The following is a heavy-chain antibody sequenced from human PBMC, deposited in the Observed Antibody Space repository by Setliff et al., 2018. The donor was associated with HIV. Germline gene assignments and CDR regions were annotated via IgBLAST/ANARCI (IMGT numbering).Heavy chain of an antibody. CDR2: VYYSGST. CDR3: AGQDIGAVPALGAFDI. Sequence: PSETLSLTCTVSGGSISSGGPGYYWGWVRQPPGGGLEWIGSVYYSGSTYYNPSLRSRVTISVDTSKNQLSLRLTSVTAADTAVYYCAGQDIGAVPALGAFDIWGQGTMVTVSS. CDR1: GGSISSGGPGYY. V-gene: IGHV4-39*01. J-gene: IGHJ3*02. D-gene: IGHD2-2*01.